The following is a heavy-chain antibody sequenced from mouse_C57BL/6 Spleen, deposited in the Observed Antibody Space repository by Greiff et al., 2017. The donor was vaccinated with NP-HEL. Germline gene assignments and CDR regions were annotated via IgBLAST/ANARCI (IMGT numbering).Heavy chain of an antibody. J-gene: IGHJ1*03. CDR3: VRPPYDYDWYFDV. V-gene: IGHV10-1*01. D-gene: IGHD2-4*01. CDR1: GFSFNTYA. CDR2: IRSKSNNYAT. Sequence: EVQLVESGGGLVQPKGSLKLSCAASGFSFNTYAMNWVRQAPGKGLEWVARIRSKSNNYATYYADSVKDRFTISRDDSESMLYLQMNNLKTEDTAMYYCVRPPYDYDWYFDVWGTGTTVTVSS.